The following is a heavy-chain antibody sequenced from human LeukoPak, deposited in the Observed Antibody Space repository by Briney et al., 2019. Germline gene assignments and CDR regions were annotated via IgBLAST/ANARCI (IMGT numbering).Heavy chain of an antibody. CDR3: AKAGGSGSYYVFFDS. D-gene: IGHD1-26*01. Sequence: PGGSLRLSCAASGFPFSTYWMSWVRQAPGKGLEWVAIINQDGTEKYYVDSVKGRFTISRDYAKNSLYLQMNSLRAEDTAVYYCAKAGGSGSYYVFFDSWGQGSLVTVSS. V-gene: IGHV3-7*01. CDR2: INQDGTEK. CDR1: GFPFSTYW. J-gene: IGHJ4*02.